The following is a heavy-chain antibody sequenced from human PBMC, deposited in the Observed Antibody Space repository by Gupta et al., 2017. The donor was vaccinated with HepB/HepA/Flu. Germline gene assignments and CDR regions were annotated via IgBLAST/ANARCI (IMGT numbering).Heavy chain of an antibody. J-gene: IGHJ5*02. CDR2: INHSGST. CDR1: GGSFSGYY. Sequence: QVQLQQWGAGLLKPSETLSPTCAVYGGSFSGYYWRWILQPPGKGREWIGEINHSGSTNYNPSLKSRVTIAVDTSKNQFSRKLSSVTAADTAVYYCARRGYYCSGGSCYLKVPNWFDPWGQGTLVTVSS. CDR3: ARRGYYCSGGSCYLKVPNWFDP. V-gene: IGHV4-34*01. D-gene: IGHD2-15*01.